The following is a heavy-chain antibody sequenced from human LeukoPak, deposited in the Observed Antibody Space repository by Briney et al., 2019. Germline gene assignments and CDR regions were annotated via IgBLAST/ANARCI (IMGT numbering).Heavy chain of an antibody. Sequence: GGSLRLSCTVSGFTIGDYALSWVRQAPGKGLEWVAVISYDGSNKYYADSVKGRFTISRDNSKNTLYLQMNSLRAEDTAVYYCANLVDTAMVTSHDYWGQGTLVTVSS. CDR2: ISYDGSNK. V-gene: IGHV3-30*04. CDR1: GFTIGDYA. D-gene: IGHD5-18*01. J-gene: IGHJ4*02. CDR3: ANLVDTAMVTSHDY.